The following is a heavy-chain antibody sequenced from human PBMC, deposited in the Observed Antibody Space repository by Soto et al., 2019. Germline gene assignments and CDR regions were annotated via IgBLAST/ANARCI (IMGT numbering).Heavy chain of an antibody. D-gene: IGHD3-10*01. J-gene: IGHJ4*02. CDR3: VRDLSYPFYFDS. Sequence: GASVKVSCKASGYTFTDYFIHWVRRAPGQGLEWMGCINPYSGGTNSAQNFQGRVTMTRDTSISTAYMELTSLRSDDTAVYYCVRDLSYPFYFDSWGQGTLVTVSS. CDR1: GYTFTDYF. V-gene: IGHV1-2*02. CDR2: INPYSGGT.